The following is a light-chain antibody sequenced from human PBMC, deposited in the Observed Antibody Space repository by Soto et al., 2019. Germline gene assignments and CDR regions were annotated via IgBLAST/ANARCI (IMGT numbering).Light chain of an antibody. Sequence: EIVLTQSPGTLSLSPGERATLSCRASQSVSSSYLAWYKQKPGQAPRLLIYGASSRATGIPERFSGSGSETDFTLTISRLEPEDYAVYYCQQYGSSSWTFGQGTKVAIK. V-gene: IGKV3-20*01. CDR2: GAS. CDR3: QQYGSSSWT. J-gene: IGKJ1*01. CDR1: QSVSSSY.